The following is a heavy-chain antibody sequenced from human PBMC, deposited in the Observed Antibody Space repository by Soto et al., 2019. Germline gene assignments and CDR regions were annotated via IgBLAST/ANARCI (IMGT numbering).Heavy chain of an antibody. Sequence: GWSLRLSCAASGFTFSSYAMSWVRQAPGKGLEWVSAISGSGGSTYYADSVKGRFTISRDNSKNTLYLQMNSLRAEDTAVYYCAKDQGVYYYDSSGYYPPPYYYGMDVWGQGTTVTVSS. V-gene: IGHV3-23*01. CDR2: ISGSGGST. J-gene: IGHJ6*02. CDR3: AKDQGVYYYDSSGYYPPPYYYGMDV. D-gene: IGHD3-22*01. CDR1: GFTFSSYA.